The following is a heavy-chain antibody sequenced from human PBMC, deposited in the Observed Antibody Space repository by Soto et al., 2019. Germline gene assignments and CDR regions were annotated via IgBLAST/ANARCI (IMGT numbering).Heavy chain of an antibody. V-gene: IGHV3-66*01. J-gene: IGHJ4*02. CDR3: ARDPGAADY. CDR2: IYSGGST. Sequence: EVQLVESGGGLVQPGGSLRLSCAASGFTVSTKYMSWVRQAPGKGLEWVSVIYSGGSTFYADSVRGRFTISRDNSKTTVNLQMNSLRAEDTAVYYCARDPGAADYWGQGTLVTVSS. D-gene: IGHD7-27*01. CDR1: GFTVSTKY.